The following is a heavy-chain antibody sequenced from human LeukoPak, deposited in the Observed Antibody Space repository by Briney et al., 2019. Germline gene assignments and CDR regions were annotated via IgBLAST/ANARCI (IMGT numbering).Heavy chain of an antibody. V-gene: IGHV3-11*01. CDR3: ARVDCSSTSCLPDY. J-gene: IGHJ4*02. CDR1: GFTFSDYY. Sequence: PGGSLRLSCAASGFTFSDYYMSWIRQAPGKRLEWVSYISSSGSTIYYADSVKGRSTISRDNAKNSLYLQMNSLRAEDTAVYYCARVDCSSTSCLPDYWGQGTLVTVSS. D-gene: IGHD2-2*01. CDR2: ISSSGSTI.